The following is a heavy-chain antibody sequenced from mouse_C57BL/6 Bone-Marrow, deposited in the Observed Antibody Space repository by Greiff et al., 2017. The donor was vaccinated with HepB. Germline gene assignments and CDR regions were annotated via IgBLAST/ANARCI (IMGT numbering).Heavy chain of an antibody. CDR1: GFPFSDYG. V-gene: IGHV5-17*01. J-gene: IGHJ2*01. CDR3: AREDTVVAPDY. Sequence: EVMLVESGGGLVKPGGSLKLSCAASGFPFSDYGMHWVRQAPEKGLEWVAYISSGSSTIYYADTVKGRFTISRDNAKNTLFLQMTSLRSEDTAMYYCAREDTVVAPDYWGQGTTLTVSS. D-gene: IGHD1-1*01. CDR2: ISSGSSTI.